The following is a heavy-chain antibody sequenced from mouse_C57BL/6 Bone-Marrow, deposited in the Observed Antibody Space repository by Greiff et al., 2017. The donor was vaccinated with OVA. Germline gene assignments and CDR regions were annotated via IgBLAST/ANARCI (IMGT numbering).Heavy chain of an antibody. V-gene: IGHV1-81*01. CDR2: IYPRSGNT. CDR1: GYTFTSYG. Sequence: VQLQQSGAELARPGASVKLSCKASGYTFTSYGISWVKQRTGQGLEWIGEIYPRSGNTYYNEKFKGKATLTADKSSSTAYMELRSLTSEDSAVYCCARRYYYGSSYWYFDVWGTGTTVTVSS. J-gene: IGHJ1*03. CDR3: ARRYYYGSSYWYFDV. D-gene: IGHD1-1*01.